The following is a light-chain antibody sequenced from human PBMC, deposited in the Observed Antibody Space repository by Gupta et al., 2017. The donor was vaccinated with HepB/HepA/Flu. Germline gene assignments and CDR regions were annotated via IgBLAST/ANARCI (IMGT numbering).Light chain of an antibody. V-gene: IGLV2-14*03. Sequence: SALTQPASVSASPAQSITISGTGTSSDVGGYNYVSWYQQHPGKAPKLMIYDVSNRPAGVSNRFSGSKSGNTASLTISGLQAEDEADYYCSSYTSSSTLVFGTGTKVTVL. CDR1: SSDVGGYNY. CDR3: SSYTSSSTLV. CDR2: DVS. J-gene: IGLJ1*01.